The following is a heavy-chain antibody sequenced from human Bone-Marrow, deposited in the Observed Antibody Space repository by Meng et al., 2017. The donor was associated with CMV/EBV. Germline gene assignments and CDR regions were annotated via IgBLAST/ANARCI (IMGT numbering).Heavy chain of an antibody. V-gene: IGHV1-2*02. CDR3: ARESEWVGAFDI. J-gene: IGHJ3*02. D-gene: IGHD3-3*01. CDR1: GYTFTGYY. CDR2: INPNSGGT. Sequence: ASVKVFCKASGYTFTGYYMHWVRQAPGQGLEWMGWINPNSGGTNYAQKFQGRVTMTRDTSISTAYMELSRLRSDDTAVYYCARESEWVGAFDIWGQGTMVTVSS.